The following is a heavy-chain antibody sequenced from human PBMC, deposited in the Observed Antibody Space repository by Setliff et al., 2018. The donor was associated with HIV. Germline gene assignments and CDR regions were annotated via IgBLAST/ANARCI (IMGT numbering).Heavy chain of an antibody. CDR2: IYTSGST. V-gene: IGHV4-4*07. CDR3: ARLSGDYYYFDY. Sequence: SETLSLTCTVSDASINSYYWSWIRQPAGKGLEWIGRIYTSGSTNYNPSLKSRVTISVDKSKNQFSLKLSSVTAADTAVYYCARLSGDYYYFDYWGQGTLVTVSS. D-gene: IGHD2-21*02. J-gene: IGHJ4*02. CDR1: DASINSYY.